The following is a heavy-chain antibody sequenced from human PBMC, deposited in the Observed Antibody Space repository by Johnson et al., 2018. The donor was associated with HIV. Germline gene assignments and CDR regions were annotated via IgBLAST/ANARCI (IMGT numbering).Heavy chain of an antibody. V-gene: IGHV3-43*01. CDR3: AKDMSLDSSDAFDI. J-gene: IGHJ3*02. CDR1: GFTFDDYT. CDR2: ITWDGGST. D-gene: IGHD3-22*01. Sequence: QLVESGGVVVQPGGSLRLSCAASGFTFDDYTMHWVRQAPGKGLEWVSLITWDGGSTYYADSVKGRFTISRDNSKNSLYLQMNSLRTEDTALYYCAKDMSLDSSDAFDIWGQGTMVTVSS.